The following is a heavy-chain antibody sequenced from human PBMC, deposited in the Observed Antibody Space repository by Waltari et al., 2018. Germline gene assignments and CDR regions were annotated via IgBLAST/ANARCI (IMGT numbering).Heavy chain of an antibody. CDR2: IYHGGDK. V-gene: IGHV4-38-2*01. CDR3: VRNGLGYCTSSTCYKNDD. Sequence: QVQLQESGPGLVRPAETLSLTCAVSGYLINRGYYWCWVRQTPGKGLQWIGTIYHGGDKYYNPSLESRVTMSLDTSKNQFFLKLTSVTAEDTAMYYCVRNGLGYCTSSTCYKNDDWGQGTLVTVSS. CDR1: GYLINRGYY. D-gene: IGHD2-2*01. J-gene: IGHJ1*01.